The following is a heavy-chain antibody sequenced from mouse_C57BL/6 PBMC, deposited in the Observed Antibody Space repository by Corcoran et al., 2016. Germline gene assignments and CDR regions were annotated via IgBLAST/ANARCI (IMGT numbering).Heavy chain of an antibody. CDR1: GYTFTDYY. V-gene: IGHV1-26*01. CDR2: INPNNGGT. Sequence: EVQLQQSGPELVKPGASVKISCKASGYTFTDYYMNWVKQSHGKSLEWIGDINPNNGGTSYNQKFKGKATLTVDKSSSTAYMELRSLTSEDSSVYYWARYDYGSSSFAYWGQGTLVTVSA. CDR3: ARYDYGSSSFAY. J-gene: IGHJ3*01. D-gene: IGHD1-1*01.